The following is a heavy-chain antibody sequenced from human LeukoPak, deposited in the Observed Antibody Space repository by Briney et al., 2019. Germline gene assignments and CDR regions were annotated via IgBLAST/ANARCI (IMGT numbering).Heavy chain of an antibody. CDR3: ASLGRSIAARSLYYYYMDV. V-gene: IGHV4-34*01. Sequence: PSATLSLTCAVYGGSFSGYYWSWIRQPPGKGLEWLGEINHSGSTNYNPSLKSRVTISVDTSKNQFSLKLSSVTAADTAVYYCASLGRSIAARSLYYYYMDVWGKGTTVTVSS. CDR2: INHSGST. CDR1: GGSFSGYY. J-gene: IGHJ6*03. D-gene: IGHD6-6*01.